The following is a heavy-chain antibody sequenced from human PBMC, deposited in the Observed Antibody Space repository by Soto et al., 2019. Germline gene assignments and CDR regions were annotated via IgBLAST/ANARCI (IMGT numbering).Heavy chain of an antibody. CDR3: AGDGGTTSIVFDY. V-gene: IGHV3-11*01. D-gene: IGHD1-7*01. J-gene: IGHJ4*02. CDR2: ISTSGNTI. Sequence: QVQLVESGGDSVKPGGSLRLSCVVSGFTFSDYYMSWIRQAPGKGLEWVSYISTSGNTIYYADSVKGRFTISRDNAKNSLYLQMNSLRAEDTAVYYCAGDGGTTSIVFDYWGQGTLVTVSS. CDR1: GFTFSDYY.